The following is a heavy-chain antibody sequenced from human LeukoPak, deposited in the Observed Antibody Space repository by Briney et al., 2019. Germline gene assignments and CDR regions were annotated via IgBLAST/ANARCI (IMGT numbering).Heavy chain of an antibody. D-gene: IGHD5-18*01. J-gene: IGHJ4*02. Sequence: GSLRLSCAASGFSVSVNYISWVRQAPGKGLEWVSIIYSGGNAYYADSVEGRFTISRDKSSNTVFLLMTSLSVEDTAVYYCARDGRGYSLDYWGPGTLVTVSS. CDR3: ARDGRGYSLDY. CDR2: IYSGGNA. V-gene: IGHV3-53*01. CDR1: GFSVSVNY.